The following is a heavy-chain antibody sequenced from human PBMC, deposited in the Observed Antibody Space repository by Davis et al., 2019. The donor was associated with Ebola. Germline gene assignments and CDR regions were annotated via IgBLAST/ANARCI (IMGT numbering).Heavy chain of an antibody. CDR3: ARQEALYGSIDN. Sequence: GESLKISCEASGYSFASSWIGWVRQMPGKGLEWMGIIYVGDSETRYSPSFQDQVIISTDKSISTAYLQWSSLKASDSAMYYCARQEALYGSIDNWGQGTLVTVSS. CDR1: GYSFASSW. J-gene: IGHJ4*02. D-gene: IGHD6-13*01. CDR2: IYVGDSET. V-gene: IGHV5-51*01.